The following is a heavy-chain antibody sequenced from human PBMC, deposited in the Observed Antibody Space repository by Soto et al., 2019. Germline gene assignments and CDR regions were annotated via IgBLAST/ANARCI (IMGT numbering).Heavy chain of an antibody. V-gene: IGHV1-2*02. Sequence: QVRLVQSGAEVKKPGASVKVSCKASGYTFTGYYMHWVRQAPGQGLEWMGWINPNSGGTNYAQKFQGRVTMTRDTSISTAYMELSRLRSDDTAVYYCARHDSSSAGYYYYGMDVWGQGTTVTVSS. CDR1: GYTFTGYY. D-gene: IGHD6-6*01. J-gene: IGHJ6*02. CDR3: ARHDSSSAGYYYYGMDV. CDR2: INPNSGGT.